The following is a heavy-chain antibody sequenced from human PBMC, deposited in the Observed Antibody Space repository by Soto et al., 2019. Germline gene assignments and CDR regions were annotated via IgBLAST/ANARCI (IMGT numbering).Heavy chain of an antibody. CDR2: IVVGSGNT. V-gene: IGHV1-58*01. CDR1: GFTFTSSA. J-gene: IGHJ4*02. Sequence: SVKVSCKASGFTFTSSAVQWVRQARGQRLEWIGWIVVGSGNTNYAQKFQDRVTITRDISTSTAYMELSSLRSEDTAVYYCAREVLQLVSYYFDYWGQGTLVTVSS. CDR3: AREVLQLVSYYFDY. D-gene: IGHD6-6*01.